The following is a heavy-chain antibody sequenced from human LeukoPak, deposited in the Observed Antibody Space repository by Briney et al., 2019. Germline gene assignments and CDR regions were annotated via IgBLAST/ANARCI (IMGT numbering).Heavy chain of an antibody. V-gene: IGHV1-18*04. CDR3: ARWGDLYYFDY. J-gene: IGHJ4*02. Sequence: ASVKVSCKASKYTFTVYYLHWVRQAPGQGLEWMGWISAYNGNTNYAQKLQGRVTMTTDTSTSTAYMELRSLRSDDTAVYYCARWGDLYYFDYWGQGTLVTVSS. D-gene: IGHD3-16*01. CDR2: ISAYNGNT. CDR1: KYTFTVYY.